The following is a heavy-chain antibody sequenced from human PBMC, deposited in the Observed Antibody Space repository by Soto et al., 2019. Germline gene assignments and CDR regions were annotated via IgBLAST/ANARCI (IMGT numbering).Heavy chain of an antibody. CDR1: GFTFSIYG. CDR3: AKEAPEPHYYDSSGYYYY. CDR2: ISYDGSNK. J-gene: IGHJ4*02. V-gene: IGHV3-30*18. Sequence: PGGSLRLACAASGFTFSIYGMHWVLQAPGKGLEWVAVISYDGSNKYYADSVKGRFTISRDNSKNTLYLQMNSLRAEDTAVYYCAKEAPEPHYYDSSGYYYYWGQGTLVTVSS. D-gene: IGHD3-22*01.